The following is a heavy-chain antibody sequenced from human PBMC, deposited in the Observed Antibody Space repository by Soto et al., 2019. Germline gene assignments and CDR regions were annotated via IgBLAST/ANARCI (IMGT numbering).Heavy chain of an antibody. CDR1: GGSFSGYY. V-gene: IGHV4-34*01. CDR3: ARGRYYYGSGSYSELRH. Sequence: QVQLQQWGAGLLKPSETLSLTCAVYGGSFSGYYWSWIRQPPGKGLEWIGEINHSGSTNYNPSLKSRVTISVDTSKNQFSLKLSSVTAADTAVYHCARGRYYYGSGSYSELRHWGQGTLVTVSS. D-gene: IGHD3-10*01. J-gene: IGHJ4*02. CDR2: INHSGST.